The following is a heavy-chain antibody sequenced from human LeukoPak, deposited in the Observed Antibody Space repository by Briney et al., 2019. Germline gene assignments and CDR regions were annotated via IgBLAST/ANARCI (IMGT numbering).Heavy chain of an antibody. J-gene: IGHJ2*01. CDR1: GGSISSGGYS. D-gene: IGHD5-18*01. CDR3: ARLDTAMATAYWYFDL. Sequence: TLSLTCAVSGGSISSGGYSWSWIRQPPGKGLEWIGYIYHSGSTYYNPSLKSRVTISVDRSKNQFSLKLSSVTAADMAVYYCARLDTAMATAYWYFDLWGRGTLVTVPS. CDR2: IYHSGST. V-gene: IGHV4-30-2*02.